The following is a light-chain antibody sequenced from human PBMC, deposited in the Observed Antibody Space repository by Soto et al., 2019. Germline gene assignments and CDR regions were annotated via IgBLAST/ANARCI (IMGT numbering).Light chain of an antibody. CDR1: QSVSSK. J-gene: IGKJ1*01. V-gene: IGKV3-15*01. Sequence: EIVMTQSPATLSVSPVEGATLSCRASQSVSSKLVWYQQKPGQAPRLLIYGASTRATGIPARFSGSGSGTEFTLIISSLQSEDSAVYYCQQYNSWLWTFGQGTKVDIK. CDR2: GAS. CDR3: QQYNSWLWT.